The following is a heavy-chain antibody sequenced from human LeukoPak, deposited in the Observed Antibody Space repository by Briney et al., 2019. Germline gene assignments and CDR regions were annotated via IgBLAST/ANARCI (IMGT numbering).Heavy chain of an antibody. CDR1: GFTLSNHW. Sequence: PGGSLRLSCAASGFTLSNHWMTWVRQVPGRGPERVANVNRDGSETYYLDSVKDRFTISKDNAKNSLYLQMNSLRAEDTALYHCARNNGMDVWGQGTTVIVSS. V-gene: IGHV3-7*03. J-gene: IGHJ6*02. CDR2: VNRDGSET. CDR3: ARNNGMDV.